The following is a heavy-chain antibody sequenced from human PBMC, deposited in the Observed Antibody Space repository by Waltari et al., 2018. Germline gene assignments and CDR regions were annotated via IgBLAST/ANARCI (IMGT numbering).Heavy chain of an antibody. J-gene: IGHJ4*02. CDR2: IRYDGSNK. CDR1: GFTFSSYG. Sequence: QVQLVESGGGVVQPGGSLRPSCAPSGFTFSSYGMHWVRQAPGKGLEWVAFIRYDGSNKYYADSVKGRFTISRDNSKNTLYLQMNSLRAEDTAVYYCAKGRGFGEFFDYWGQGTLVTVSS. V-gene: IGHV3-30*02. D-gene: IGHD3-10*01. CDR3: AKGRGFGEFFDY.